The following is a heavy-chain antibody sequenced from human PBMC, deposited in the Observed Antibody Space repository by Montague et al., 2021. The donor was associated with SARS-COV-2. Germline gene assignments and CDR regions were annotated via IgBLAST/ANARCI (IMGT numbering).Heavy chain of an antibody. V-gene: IGHV4-39*07. CDR3: ARVGRQQLVRLSGMDV. CDR2: IYYSGNT. D-gene: IGHD6-13*01. CDR1: GGSISSSSYY. J-gene: IGHJ6*02. Sequence: SETLSLTCTVSGGSISSSSYYWGWIRQPPGKGLEWIGSIYYSGNTYYXPSLKSRVTMSVDTSKNQFSLKLSSVTAADTAVYYCARVGRQQLVRLSGMDVWGQGTTVTVSS.